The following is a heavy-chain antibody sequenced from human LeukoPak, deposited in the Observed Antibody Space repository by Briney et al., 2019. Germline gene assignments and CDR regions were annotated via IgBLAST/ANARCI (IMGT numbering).Heavy chain of an antibody. Sequence: GGSLRLSCAASGFTFSSYWMSWVRQAPGRGLEWVANIKQDGSEKYYVDSVKGRFTISRDNAKNSLYLQMNSLRAEDTAVYYCAKDPASYYYDSSGYYYGGWGQGTLVTVSS. CDR2: IKQDGSEK. V-gene: IGHV3-7*01. CDR1: GFTFSSYW. D-gene: IGHD3-22*01. J-gene: IGHJ4*02. CDR3: AKDPASYYYDSSGYYYGG.